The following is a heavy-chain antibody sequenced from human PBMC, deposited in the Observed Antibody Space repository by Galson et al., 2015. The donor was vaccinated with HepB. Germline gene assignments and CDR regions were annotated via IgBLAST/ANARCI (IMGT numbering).Heavy chain of an antibody. CDR1: GFTLRSHW. CDR3: STIFDSPSDSPSDS. CDR2: IENDGSGT. V-gene: IGHV3-74*01. D-gene: IGHD3-3*02. Sequence: SLRLSCAASGFTLRSHWMHWVRQAPGKGLMWVSRIENDGSGTSYAGSVKGRFTISRDNAKNTLYLQMNSLRAEDTGVYYCSTIFDSPSDSPSDSWGQGTLVSVSS. J-gene: IGHJ4*02.